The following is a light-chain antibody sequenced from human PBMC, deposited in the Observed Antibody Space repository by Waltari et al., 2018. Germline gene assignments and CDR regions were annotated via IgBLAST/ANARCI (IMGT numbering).Light chain of an antibody. CDR2: EVN. Sequence: QSALTQPPSASGSPGQSVTISCTGTSSDIGGFNHVSWYQQNPGQAPKLLIYEVNKRPSGIPDRFSGSKSGNTASLTVSGLQAEDEAEYYCSSYGGRNNLLFGEGTKLTVL. CDR3: SSYGGRNNLL. V-gene: IGLV2-8*01. CDR1: SSDIGGFNH. J-gene: IGLJ3*02.